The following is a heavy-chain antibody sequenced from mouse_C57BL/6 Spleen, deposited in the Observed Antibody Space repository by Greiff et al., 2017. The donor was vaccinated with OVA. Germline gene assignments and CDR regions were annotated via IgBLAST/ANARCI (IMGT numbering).Heavy chain of an antibody. V-gene: IGHV3-6*01. CDR3: ARARRTDYYAMDY. CDR1: GYSITSGYY. Sequence: VQLQQSGPGLVKPSQSLSLTCSVTGYSITSGYYWNWIRQFPGNKLEWMGYISYDGSNNYNPSLKNRISITRDTSKNQFFLKLNSVTTEDTATYYCARARRTDYYAMDYWGQGTSVTVSS. J-gene: IGHJ4*01. CDR2: ISYDGSN.